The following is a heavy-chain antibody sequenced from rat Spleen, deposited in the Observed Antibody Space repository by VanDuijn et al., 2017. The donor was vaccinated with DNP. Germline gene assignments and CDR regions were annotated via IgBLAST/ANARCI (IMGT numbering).Heavy chain of an antibody. CDR2: IGTGGGNI. CDR3: ASHTYYGYDYFVY. Sequence: EVQLVESGGGLVQPGRSLKLSCAASGLTFSYYGVAWVRQAPAKGLEWVAFIGTGGGNIFYRDSVKGRFTVSRDSAKNTQFLQMDSLRSEDTATYYCASHTYYGYDYFVYWGQGVMVTVSS. CDR1: GLTFSYYG. J-gene: IGHJ2*01. D-gene: IGHD1-9*01. V-gene: IGHV5S13*01.